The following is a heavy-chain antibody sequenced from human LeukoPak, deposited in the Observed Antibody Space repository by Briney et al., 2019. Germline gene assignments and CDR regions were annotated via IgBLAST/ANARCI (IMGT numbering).Heavy chain of an antibody. D-gene: IGHD3-3*01. CDR2: ISGSGGST. Sequence: GGSLRLSCAASGFTFSSYAMSWVRQAPGKGLEWVSAISGSGGSTYYADSVKGRFTISRDNAKNSLYLQMNSLRAEDTAVYYCARDGSPDYDFWSGYYYYYGMDVWGQGTTVTVSS. J-gene: IGHJ6*02. CDR1: GFTFSSYA. V-gene: IGHV3-23*01. CDR3: ARDGSPDYDFWSGYYYYYGMDV.